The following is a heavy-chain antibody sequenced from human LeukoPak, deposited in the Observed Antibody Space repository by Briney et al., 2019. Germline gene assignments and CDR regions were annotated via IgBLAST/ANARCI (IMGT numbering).Heavy chain of an antibody. J-gene: IGHJ5*02. CDR3: ARSYDFWSGFDP. D-gene: IGHD3-3*01. CDR2: IYTSGST. V-gene: IGHV4-4*07. CDR1: GGSISSYY. Sequence: PSETLSLTCTVSGGSISSYYWSWTRQPAGKGLEWIGRIYTSGSTNYNPSLKSRVTISVDKSKNQFSLKLSSVTAADTAVYYCARSYDFWSGFDPWGQGTLVTVSS.